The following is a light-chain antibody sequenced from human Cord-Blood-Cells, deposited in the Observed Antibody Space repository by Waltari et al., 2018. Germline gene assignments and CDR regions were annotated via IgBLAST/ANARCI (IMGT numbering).Light chain of an antibody. V-gene: IGKV1-33*01. Sequence: DIQMTQSPSSLSASVGDRVTITCQASQDISHYLNWYQQKPGKAPKPLIYDASNLETGVPSRFSGSGSGTDFTFTISSLQPEDIATYYCQQYDNLYTFGQGTKLEIK. J-gene: IGKJ2*01. CDR3: QQYDNLYT. CDR1: QDISHY. CDR2: DAS.